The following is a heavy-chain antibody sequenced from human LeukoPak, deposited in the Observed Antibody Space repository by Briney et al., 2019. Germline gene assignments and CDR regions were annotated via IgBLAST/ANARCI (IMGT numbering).Heavy chain of an antibody. CDR2: IVAGGGNT. V-gene: IGHV3-23*01. Sequence: GGSLRLSCAATGFTFSGFAMDWVRQTPGRGLEWVSGIVAGGGNTYYADSVKGRFTISTDNSKNTLFLQMNDLRVDDTAVYFCAKDLNRGDGRWEFDPWGQGTLVTVS. CDR3: AKDLNRGDGRWEFDP. J-gene: IGHJ5*02. D-gene: IGHD4-17*01. CDR1: GFTFSGFA.